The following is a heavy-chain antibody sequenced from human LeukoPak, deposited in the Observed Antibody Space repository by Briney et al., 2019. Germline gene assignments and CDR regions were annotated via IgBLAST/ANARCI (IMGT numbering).Heavy chain of an antibody. CDR1: GFTFSSYG. CDR3: ARASYGSGIPLRYFDY. Sequence: GGSLRLSCAASGFTFSSYGMHWVRQAPGKGLEWVAFIRYDGSNKYYADSVKGRFTISRDNSKNTLYLQMNSLRAEDTAVYYCARASYGSGIPLRYFDYWGQGTLVTVSS. V-gene: IGHV3-30*02. D-gene: IGHD3-10*01. J-gene: IGHJ4*02. CDR2: IRYDGSNK.